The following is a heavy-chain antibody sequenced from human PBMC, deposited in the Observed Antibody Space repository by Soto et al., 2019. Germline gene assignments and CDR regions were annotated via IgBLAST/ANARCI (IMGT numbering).Heavy chain of an antibody. J-gene: IGHJ6*02. V-gene: IGHV1-69*12. CDR3: ARSPANDFWSGYYLPGYYYYDGMDV. D-gene: IGHD3-3*01. Sequence: QVQLVQSGAEVKKPGSSVKVSCKASGGTFSSYAISWVRQAPGQWLEWMGGIIPIFGTANYAQKFQGRVTITARESTSTGYMELSSLRSEDTAVYYCARSPANDFWSGYYLPGYYYYDGMDVWGQGTTVTVSS. CDR2: IIPIFGTA. CDR1: GGTFSSYA.